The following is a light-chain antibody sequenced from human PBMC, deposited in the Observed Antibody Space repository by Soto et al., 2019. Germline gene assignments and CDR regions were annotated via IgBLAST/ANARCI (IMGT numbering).Light chain of an antibody. V-gene: IGLV2-8*01. J-gene: IGLJ2*01. Sequence: QSALTQPPSASGSPGQSVTISCTGTSSDDGGYNYVSWYQQHPGKAPKLMIYGVSKRPSGVPDRFSGSKSGNTASLTVSGFQAEDEADYYCSSYAGSNNVVFGGGTKLTVL. CDR3: SSYAGSNNVV. CDR1: SSDDGGYNY. CDR2: GVS.